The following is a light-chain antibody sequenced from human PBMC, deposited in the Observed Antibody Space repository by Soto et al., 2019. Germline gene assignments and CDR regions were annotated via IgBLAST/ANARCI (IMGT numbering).Light chain of an antibody. CDR3: QQYNEYSIT. CDR1: QSVSTS. J-gene: IGKJ5*01. V-gene: IGKV1-5*03. Sequence: DIQMTQYPSTLSASVGDRVTITCRASQSVSTSLAWYQQKPGKAPKVLIYKASSLANGVPSRFSGSGSGTEFTLTISSLQPDDFASYYCQQYNEYSITFGQGTRLEIK. CDR2: KAS.